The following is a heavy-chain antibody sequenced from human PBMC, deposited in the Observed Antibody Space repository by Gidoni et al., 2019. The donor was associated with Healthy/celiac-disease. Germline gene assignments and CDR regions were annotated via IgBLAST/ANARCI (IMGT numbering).Heavy chain of an antibody. CDR3: AKDPGTYGSGSSVPSDY. D-gene: IGHD3-10*01. Sequence: EVQLLESGGGLVQPGGSLRLSCAASGFTFFSYAMSWVRQAPGKGLEGVSESRGRGGSTYYADSGKGRFTISRDNSKNTLYLQMNSLRAEDTAVYYCAKDPGTYGSGSSVPSDYWGQGTLVTVSS. CDR1: GFTFFSYA. J-gene: IGHJ4*02. CDR2: SRGRGGST. V-gene: IGHV3-23*01.